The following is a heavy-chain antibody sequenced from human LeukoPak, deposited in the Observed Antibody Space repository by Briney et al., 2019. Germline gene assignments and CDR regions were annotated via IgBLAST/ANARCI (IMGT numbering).Heavy chain of an antibody. CDR1: GYTFTGYY. Sequence: ASVKVSCKASGYTFTGYYMHWVRQAPGQGLEWMGWINPNSGGTNYAQKFQGRVTMTRDTSISTAYMELSRLRSDDTAVYYCARGGLHCSSTSCYGPYYYMDVWGKGTTVTVSS. CDR3: ARGGLHCSSTSCYGPYYYMDV. D-gene: IGHD2-2*01. CDR2: INPNSGGT. J-gene: IGHJ6*03. V-gene: IGHV1-2*02.